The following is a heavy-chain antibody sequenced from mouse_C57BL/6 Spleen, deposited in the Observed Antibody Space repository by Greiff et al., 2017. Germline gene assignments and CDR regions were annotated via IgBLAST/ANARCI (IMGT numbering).Heavy chain of an antibody. Sequence: EVQLQQSGPELVKPGASVKISCKASGYSFTGYYMNWVKQSPEKSLEWIGGINPSTGGTTYNQKFKAKATLTVDKSSSTAYMQLKSLTSEDSAVYYCARFGYDEGPHWYFDVWGTGTTVTVSS. CDR2: INPSTGGT. D-gene: IGHD2-2*01. CDR3: ARFGYDEGPHWYFDV. V-gene: IGHV1-42*01. J-gene: IGHJ1*03. CDR1: GYSFTGYY.